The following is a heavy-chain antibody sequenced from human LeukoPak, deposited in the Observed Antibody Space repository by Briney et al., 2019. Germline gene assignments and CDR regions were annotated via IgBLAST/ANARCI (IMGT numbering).Heavy chain of an antibody. Sequence: PGGSLRLSCAASGFTFSSYWMSWVRQAPGKGLEWVADIKQDGSEKYYVDSVKGRFTISRDNAKNSLYLQMNSLRAEDTAVYYCARDRVRYYDSSGYRDYWGQGTLVTVSS. V-gene: IGHV3-7*01. D-gene: IGHD3-22*01. CDR2: IKQDGSEK. J-gene: IGHJ4*02. CDR3: ARDRVRYYDSSGYRDY. CDR1: GFTFSSYW.